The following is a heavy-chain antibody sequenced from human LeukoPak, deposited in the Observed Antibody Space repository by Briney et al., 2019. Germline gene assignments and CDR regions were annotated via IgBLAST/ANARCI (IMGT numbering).Heavy chain of an antibody. V-gene: IGHV3-64*01. J-gene: IGHJ4*02. D-gene: IGHD6-25*01. CDR1: GFTFSDYA. CDR3: AKDRRLASFDY. Sequence: PGGSLRLSCAASGFTFSDYAMHWVRQSPGKELEYVSAISSNGRSIHYANSVEGRFTISRDNSKNTLYLQMNSLRAGDTAIYYCAKDRRLASFDYGGQGTLVTVSS. CDR2: ISSNGRSI.